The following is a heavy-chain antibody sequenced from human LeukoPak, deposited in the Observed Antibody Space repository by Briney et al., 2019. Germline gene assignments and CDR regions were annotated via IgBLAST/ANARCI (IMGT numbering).Heavy chain of an antibody. Sequence: SETLSLTCTVSGGSISSYYWSWIRQPPGKGLEWIGYIYYSGSTNYNPSLKSRVTISVDTSKNQFSLKLSSVTAADTAVYYCARAGITMVRGVIIDYYGMDVWGQGTTVTASS. CDR3: ARAGITMVRGVIIDYYGMDV. V-gene: IGHV4-59*01. J-gene: IGHJ6*02. CDR2: IYYSGST. D-gene: IGHD3-10*01. CDR1: GGSISSYY.